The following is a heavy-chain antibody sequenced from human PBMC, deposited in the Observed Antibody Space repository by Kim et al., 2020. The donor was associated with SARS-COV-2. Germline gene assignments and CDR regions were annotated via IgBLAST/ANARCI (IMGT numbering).Heavy chain of an antibody. J-gene: IGHJ3*02. V-gene: IGHV5-51*01. CDR3: ARRYYDILTGYHDAFDI. D-gene: IGHD3-9*01. CDR1: GYSFTSYW. Sequence: GESLKISCKGSGYSFTSYWIGWVRQMPGKGLEWMGIIYPGDSDTRYSPSFQGQGTISADKSISTAYLQWSSLKASDTAMYYCARRYYDILTGYHDAFDIWGQGTMVTVSS. CDR2: IYPGDSDT.